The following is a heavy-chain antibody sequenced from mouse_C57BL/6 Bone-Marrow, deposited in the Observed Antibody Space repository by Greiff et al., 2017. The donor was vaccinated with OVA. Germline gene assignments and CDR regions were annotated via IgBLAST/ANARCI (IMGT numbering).Heavy chain of an antibody. V-gene: IGHV1-55*01. Sequence: QVQLKQSGAELVKPGASVKMSCKASGYTFNSYWMTWVKQRPGKGLEWIGHIYPGSGSINYNEKFKSKATLTVDTSSSTAYMQHSSLTSEDSAVYYCARQDYGNFYHLGSWRQCTTLTVST. CDR3: ARQDYGNFYHLGS. J-gene: IGHJ2*01. CDR1: GYTFNSYW. CDR2: IYPGSGSI. D-gene: IGHD2-1*01.